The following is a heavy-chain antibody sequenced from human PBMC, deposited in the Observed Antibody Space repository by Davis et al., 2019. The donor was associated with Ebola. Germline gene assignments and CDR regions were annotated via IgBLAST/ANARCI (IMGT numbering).Heavy chain of an antibody. CDR2: VHGGNGNT. V-gene: IGHV1-3*01. D-gene: IGHD3-10*01. Sequence: ASVKVSCKASGFTLTNYAIHWVRQAPGQRLEWMGWVHGGNGNTKYSQRFQGRVTITTDTSASTVYLDLRSLRSDDTAVYYCARNFLPWYMDVWGKGTTVTVSS. CDR1: GFTLTNYA. J-gene: IGHJ6*04. CDR3: ARNFLPWYMDV.